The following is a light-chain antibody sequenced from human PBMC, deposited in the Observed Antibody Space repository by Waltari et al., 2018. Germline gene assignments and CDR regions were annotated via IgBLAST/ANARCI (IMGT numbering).Light chain of an antibody. CDR1: SSTIGADYH. J-gene: IGLJ2*01. CDR2: VNN. Sequence: QSVLTQPPSVSGAPGQRVTISCTGNSSTIGADYHVHWYQQVPGTAPTPLMYVNNKRASGVPARFSGSKSGTSASLAITGLQAEDEADYYCQSYDYSLRAAVFGGGTKLTVL. V-gene: IGLV1-40*01. CDR3: QSYDYSLRAAV.